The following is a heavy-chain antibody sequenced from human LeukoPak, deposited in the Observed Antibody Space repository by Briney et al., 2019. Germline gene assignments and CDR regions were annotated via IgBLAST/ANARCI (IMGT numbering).Heavy chain of an antibody. CDR2: IYYSGST. D-gene: IGHD3-22*01. CDR3: ARDVTPYDSSGYYYEGNWFDP. CDR1: GGSISSYY. V-gene: IGHV4-59*12. Sequence: PSETLSLTCTVSGGSISSYYWSWIRQPPGEGLEWIGYIYYSGSTNYNPSLKSRATISVDTSKSQFSLKLTSVTAADTAVYYCARDVTPYDSSGYYYEGNWFDPWGQGTLVTVSS. J-gene: IGHJ5*02.